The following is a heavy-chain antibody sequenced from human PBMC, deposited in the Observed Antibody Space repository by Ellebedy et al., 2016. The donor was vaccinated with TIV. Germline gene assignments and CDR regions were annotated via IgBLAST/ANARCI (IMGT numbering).Heavy chain of an antibody. CDR1: GYSFTSYW. D-gene: IGHD2-2*01. CDR3: ARVSCSSTSCWSPNYYYYYGMDV. Sequence: PGGSLRLSCKGSGYSFTSYWISWVRQMPGKGLEWMGRIDPSDSYTNYSPSFQGHVTISADKSISTAYLQWSSLKASDTAMYYCARVSCSSTSCWSPNYYYYYGMDVWGQGTTVTVSS. V-gene: IGHV5-10-1*01. J-gene: IGHJ6*02. CDR2: IDPSDSYT.